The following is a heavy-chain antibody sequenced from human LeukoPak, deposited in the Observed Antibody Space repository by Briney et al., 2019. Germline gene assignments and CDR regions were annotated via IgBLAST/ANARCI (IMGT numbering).Heavy chain of an antibody. V-gene: IGHV4-4*09. Sequence: SETLSLTCTVSGGSISSYYWSWIRQPPGKGLEWIGYIYTSGSTNYNPSLKSRVAISVDASKNQFSLKLSSVTAADTAVYYCARLSGYMDVWGKGTTVTVSS. J-gene: IGHJ6*03. CDR1: GGSISSYY. CDR3: ARLSGYMDV. CDR2: IYTSGST. D-gene: IGHD3-10*01.